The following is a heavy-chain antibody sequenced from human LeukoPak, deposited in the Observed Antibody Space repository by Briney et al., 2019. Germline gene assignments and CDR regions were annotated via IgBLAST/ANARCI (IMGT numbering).Heavy chain of an antibody. CDR3: ARGLNGRGSWYAITGADYYYYMDV. J-gene: IGHJ6*03. D-gene: IGHD6-13*01. Sequence: ASVKASCKASGYTFTSYDINWVRQATGQGLEWMGWMNPNSGNTGYAQKFQGRVTMTRNTSISTAYMELSSLRSEDTAVYYCARGLNGRGSWYAITGADYYYYMDVWGKGTTVTVSS. V-gene: IGHV1-8*01. CDR2: MNPNSGNT. CDR1: GYTFTSYD.